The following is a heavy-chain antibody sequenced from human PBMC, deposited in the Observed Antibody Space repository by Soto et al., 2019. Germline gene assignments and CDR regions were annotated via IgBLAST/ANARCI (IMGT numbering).Heavy chain of an antibody. V-gene: IGHV3-21*01. Sequence: PGGSLRLSCAASGFTFSSYSMNWVRQAPGKGLEWVSSISSTSDYIYYTDSVKGRFTISRDNAKNSLYLQMNSLRAEDSAVYYCARVYYYDSSGFLIWGQGTLVTVS. CDR1: GFTFSSYS. J-gene: IGHJ4*02. CDR3: ARVYYYDSSGFLI. CDR2: ISSTSDYI. D-gene: IGHD3-22*01.